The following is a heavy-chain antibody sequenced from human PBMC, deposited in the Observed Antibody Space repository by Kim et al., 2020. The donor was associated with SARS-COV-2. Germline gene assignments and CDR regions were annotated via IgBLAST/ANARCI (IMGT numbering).Heavy chain of an antibody. CDR2: ISTNTGNP. V-gene: IGHV7-4-1*02. J-gene: IGHJ6*02. CDR3: ARDSQDSSSSYYYAYYGMDV. D-gene: IGHD3-22*01. CDR1: GYTFTSNA. Sequence: ASVKVSCKASGYTFTSNAMNWVRQAPGQGLEWMGWISTNTGNPTYAQGFTGRFVFSLDTSVSTTYLQISSLKAEDTALYYCARDSQDSSSSYYYAYYGMDVWGQGTTVTVSS.